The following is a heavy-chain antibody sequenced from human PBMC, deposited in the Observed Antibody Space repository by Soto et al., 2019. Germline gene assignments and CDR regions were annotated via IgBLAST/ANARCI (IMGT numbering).Heavy chain of an antibody. V-gene: IGHV2-5*02. J-gene: IGHJ4*02. CDR2: IYWDDDK. Sequence: SGPTLVNPTQTLTLTCTFSGFSLSTIDVGVGWIRQPPGKALEWLAIIYWDDDKRYSPSLKSRLTITKDTSKNQVVLTVTNMDPVDTATYYCAHSKYSRSSFDYWGQGTLVTAS. D-gene: IGHD6-6*01. CDR1: GFSLSTIDVG. CDR3: AHSKYSRSSFDY.